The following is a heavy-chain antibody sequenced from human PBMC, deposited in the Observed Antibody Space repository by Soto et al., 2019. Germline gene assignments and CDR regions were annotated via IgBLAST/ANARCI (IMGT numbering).Heavy chain of an antibody. J-gene: IGHJ4*02. D-gene: IGHD3-22*01. V-gene: IGHV1-69*01. Sequence: QVQLVQSGAEVKKPGSSLKVSCKASGGTFSSLAISWVRQAPGRGLEWMGGTIPNVGTANYAQKFQDRVTINADECTTPAYMELSGLRSEDTAVYYCARGWGHSGSSGYYMYFEQWGQGTQVTVSS. CDR3: ARGWGHSGSSGYYMYFEQ. CDR1: GGTFSSLA. CDR2: TIPNVGTA.